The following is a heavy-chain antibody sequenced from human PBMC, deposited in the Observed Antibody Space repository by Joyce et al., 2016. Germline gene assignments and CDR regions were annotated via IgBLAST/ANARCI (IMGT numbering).Heavy chain of an antibody. D-gene: IGHD6-19*01. Sequence: QVQLQQSGPRLVKPSQTLSLTCAISGDSVSSDRAAWYWIRQSSSRGLELLGRTYYRSKWYTDYAVSVKSRITINPDTSKNQFSLQLNSVTPEDTAVYYCARHPPRVAVTGYYFDYWGQGTLVTVSS. J-gene: IGHJ4*02. V-gene: IGHV6-1*01. CDR1: GDSVSSDRAA. CDR2: TYYRSKWYT. CDR3: ARHPPRVAVTGYYFDY.